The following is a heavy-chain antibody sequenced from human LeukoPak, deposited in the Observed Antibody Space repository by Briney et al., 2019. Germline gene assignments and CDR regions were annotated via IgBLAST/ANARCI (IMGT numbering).Heavy chain of an antibody. CDR1: GGSISSGGYY. CDR2: IYYSGST. D-gene: IGHD2-8*01. J-gene: IGHJ3*02. V-gene: IGHV4-31*03. Sequence: SETLSLTCTVSGGSISSGGYYWSWIRQHPGKGLEWIGYIYYSGSTYYNPSLKSRVTISVGTSKNQFSLKLSSVTAADTAVYYCARDPMLSPAFDIWGRGTMVTVSS. CDR3: ARDPMLSPAFDI.